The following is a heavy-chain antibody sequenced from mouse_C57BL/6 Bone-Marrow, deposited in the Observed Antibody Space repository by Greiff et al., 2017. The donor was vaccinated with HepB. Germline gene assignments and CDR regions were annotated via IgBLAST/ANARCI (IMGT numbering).Heavy chain of an antibody. CDR1: GYAFSSSW. Sequence: QVQLQQSGPELVKPGASVKISCKASGYAFSSSWMNWVKQRPGKGLEWIGRIYPGDGDTNYNGKFKGKATLTADKSSSTAYMQLSSLTSEDSAVYFCARSLITTVDYYAMDYWGQGTSVTVSS. V-gene: IGHV1-82*01. D-gene: IGHD1-1*01. CDR3: ARSLITTVDYYAMDY. CDR2: IYPGDGDT. J-gene: IGHJ4*01.